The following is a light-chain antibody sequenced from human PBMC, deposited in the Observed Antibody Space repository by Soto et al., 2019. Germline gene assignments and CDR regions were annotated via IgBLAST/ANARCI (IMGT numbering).Light chain of an antibody. V-gene: IGKV1-39*01. CDR1: ESINRH. CDR2: AAS. Sequence: DIQMTQSPSSLSASVGDRVTITCRASESINRHLNWYQQQPGKAPKLLIYAASSLQNGVPSRFRGGGSGTDVTLIITNLQPEDFATYSCQQSYTALSITFGHGTRLEIK. J-gene: IGKJ5*01. CDR3: QQSYTALSIT.